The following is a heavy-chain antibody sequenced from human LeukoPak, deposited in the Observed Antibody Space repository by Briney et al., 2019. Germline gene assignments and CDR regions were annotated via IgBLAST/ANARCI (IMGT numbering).Heavy chain of an antibody. Sequence: GRSLRLSCAASGFTFSSYGMHWVRQAPGKGLEWVAVISYDGSNKYYADSVKGRLTISRDNSKNTLYLQMSSLRAEDTAVYYCAKGTHALDYWGQGTLVTVSS. CDR3: AKGTHALDY. D-gene: IGHD1-14*01. V-gene: IGHV3-30*18. J-gene: IGHJ4*02. CDR2: ISYDGSNK. CDR1: GFTFSSYG.